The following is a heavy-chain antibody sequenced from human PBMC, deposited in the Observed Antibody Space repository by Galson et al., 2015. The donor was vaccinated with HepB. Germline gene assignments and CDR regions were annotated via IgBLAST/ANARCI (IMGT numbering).Heavy chain of an antibody. D-gene: IGHD3-22*01. J-gene: IGHJ3*02. CDR2: ISWNSGSI. CDR3: AKDPGPEWLLLRAAFDI. Sequence: SLRLSCAASGFTFDDYAMHWVRQAPGKGLEWVSGISWNSGSIGYADSVKGRFTISRDNAKNSLYLQMNSLRAEDTALYYCAKDPGPEWLLLRAAFDIWGQGTMVTVSS. V-gene: IGHV3-9*01. CDR1: GFTFDDYA.